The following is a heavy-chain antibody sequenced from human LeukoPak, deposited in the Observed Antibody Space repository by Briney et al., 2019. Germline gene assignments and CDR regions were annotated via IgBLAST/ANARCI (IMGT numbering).Heavy chain of an antibody. J-gene: IGHJ3*02. Sequence: SETLSLTCTVSGDSISSGDYYWSWIRQPAGKGLEWIGRISSSGSTNYNPSLKSRVTISVDTSKNQFSLKLSSATAADTAVYFCARGPYSYDSSGAFDIWGQGTMVTVSS. CDR2: ISSSGST. CDR1: GDSISSGDYY. D-gene: IGHD3-22*01. V-gene: IGHV4-61*02. CDR3: ARGPYSYDSSGAFDI.